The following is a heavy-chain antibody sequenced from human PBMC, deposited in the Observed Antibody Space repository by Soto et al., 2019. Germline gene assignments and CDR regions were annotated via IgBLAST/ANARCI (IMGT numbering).Heavy chain of an antibody. Sequence: QVQLVQSGAEVKKPGSSVKVSCKASGGTFSSYAISWVRQAPGQALEWMGGIIPIFGTANYAQKLQGRVTITADESTSPAYLELSSLRSEDTAVYYCARPTRYYYDSSGQSAWFDPWGQGTLVTVSS. CDR1: GGTFSSYA. D-gene: IGHD3-22*01. V-gene: IGHV1-69*12. CDR3: ARPTRYYYDSSGQSAWFDP. CDR2: IIPIFGTA. J-gene: IGHJ5*02.